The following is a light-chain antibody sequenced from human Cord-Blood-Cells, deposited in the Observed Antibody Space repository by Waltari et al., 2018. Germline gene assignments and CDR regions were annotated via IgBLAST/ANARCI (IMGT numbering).Light chain of an antibody. CDR3: CSYAGSYTLV. V-gene: IGLV2-11*01. CDR1: SSVVGGYNY. J-gene: IGLJ2*01. CDR2: DVS. Sequence: QSALTQPRSVSGSPGQSFTISCTGTSSVVGGYNYVSWYQQHPGKAPTLMIYDVSKRPSGVPDRFSGSKSGNTASLTISGLQAEDEADYYCCSYAGSYTLVFGGGTKLTVL.